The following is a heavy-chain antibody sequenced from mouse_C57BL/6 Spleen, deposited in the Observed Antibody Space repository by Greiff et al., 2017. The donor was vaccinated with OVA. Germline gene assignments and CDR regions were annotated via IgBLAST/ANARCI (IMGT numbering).Heavy chain of an antibody. Sequence: QVQLKQSGPELVKPGASVKISCKASGYAFSSSWMNWVKQRPGKGLEWIGRIYPGDGATNYNGKFKGKATLTADKSSSTAYMQLSSLTSEDSAVYFWARSGDYDPFAYWGQGTLVTVSA. D-gene: IGHD2-4*01. V-gene: IGHV1-82*01. J-gene: IGHJ3*01. CDR3: ARSGDYDPFAY. CDR2: IYPGDGAT. CDR1: GYAFSSSW.